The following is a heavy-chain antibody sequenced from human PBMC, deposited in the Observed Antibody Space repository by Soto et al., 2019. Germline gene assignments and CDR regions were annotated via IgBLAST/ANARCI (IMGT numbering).Heavy chain of an antibody. CDR1: GYSISSPTW. J-gene: IGHJ4*02. Sequence: QVQLQESGPGLVKPSETLSLTCAVSGYSISSPTWWRWYLQTPGKGLELIGEMFASGSSNYNPSLNVRVTLSLDTSTNHFSLKLTSLTAADTAIYYCAREGFDHRPDYCGQGIQVTVSS. CDR2: MFASGSS. CDR3: AREGFDHRPDY. V-gene: IGHV4-4*02.